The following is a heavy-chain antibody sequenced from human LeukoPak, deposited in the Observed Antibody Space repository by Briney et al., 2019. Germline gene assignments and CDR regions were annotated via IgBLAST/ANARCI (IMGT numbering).Heavy chain of an antibody. CDR2: IKYDGSEK. CDR3: ARVVVGPFDY. CDR1: GFIFSTYW. D-gene: IGHD1-26*01. J-gene: IGHJ4*02. V-gene: IGHV3-7*01. Sequence: PGGSLRLSCAASGFIFSTYWMSWVRQAPGKGLEWMVNIKYDGSEKYYVDSVKGRFTISRDNAKNSLYLQMNSLRAEDTAVYYCARVVVGPFDYWGQGTLVTVSS.